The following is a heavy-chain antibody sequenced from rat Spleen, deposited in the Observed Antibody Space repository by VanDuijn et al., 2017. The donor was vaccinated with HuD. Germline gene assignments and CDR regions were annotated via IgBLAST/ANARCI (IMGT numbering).Heavy chain of an antibody. CDR3: ARRHYGYTDYFDY. CDR2: ISPSGVT. D-gene: IGHD1-9*01. Sequence: EVQLVESGGGLVQPGRSMKLSCVASGFTFSNFDMAWVRQAPTKGLEWVASISPSGVTYYRDSVKGRFTVSRANAKSTLNLQMDSLRSEDTATYYCARRHYGYTDYFDYWGQGVMVTVSS. J-gene: IGHJ2*01. CDR1: GFTFSNFD. V-gene: IGHV5-25*01.